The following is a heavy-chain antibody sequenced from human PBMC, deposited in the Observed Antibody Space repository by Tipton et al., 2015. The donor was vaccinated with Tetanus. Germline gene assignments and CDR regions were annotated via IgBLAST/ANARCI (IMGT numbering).Heavy chain of an antibody. V-gene: IGHV4-59*01. CDR2: ISHSGSP. CDR1: GGSITKDY. CDR3: ARDHGITWGGMGYYYGMDV. D-gene: IGHD3-16*01. J-gene: IGHJ6*02. Sequence: TLSLTCNVSGGSITKDYWSWIRQSPGKTLEWIGYISHSGSPNYNPSLKSRATVSVDTSKNQFSLDLTSVTAADTGVYYCARDHGITWGGMGYYYGMDVWGQGTTVTVSS.